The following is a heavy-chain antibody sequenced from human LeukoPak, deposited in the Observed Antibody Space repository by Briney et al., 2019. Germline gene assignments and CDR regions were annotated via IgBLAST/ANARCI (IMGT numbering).Heavy chain of an antibody. CDR3: AKERIAVAGTIFDY. D-gene: IGHD6-19*01. CDR1: GVTFTSSA. V-gene: IGHV1-58*02. J-gene: IGHJ4*02. Sequence: SVKVSCKAAGVTFTSSAMQWVRQARGQRLEWIGWIVVGSGNTNYAQKFQERVTITRDMSTSTAYMELSSLRSEDTAVYYCAKERIAVAGTIFDYWGQGTLVTVSS. CDR2: IVVGSGNT.